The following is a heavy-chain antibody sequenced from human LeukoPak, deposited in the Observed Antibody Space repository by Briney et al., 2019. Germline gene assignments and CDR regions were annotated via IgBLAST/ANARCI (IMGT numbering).Heavy chain of an antibody. CDR1: GFTVSSNY. V-gene: IGHV3-53*01. CDR2: IYSGGST. Sequence: GRSLRLPCAASGFTVSSNYMSWVRQAPGKGLEWVSVIYSGGSTYYADSVKGRFTISRDTSKNTVFLQMNSLGADDTAVYYCARGPTKHYNGSPSEYGFDYWGQGTLVTVSS. J-gene: IGHJ4*02. D-gene: IGHD1-26*01. CDR3: ARGPTKHYNGSPSEYGFDY.